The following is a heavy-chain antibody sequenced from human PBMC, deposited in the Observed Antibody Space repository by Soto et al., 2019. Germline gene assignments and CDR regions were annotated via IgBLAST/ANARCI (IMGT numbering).Heavy chain of an antibody. D-gene: IGHD1-26*01. V-gene: IGHV3-30-3*01. Sequence: QVQLVESGGGVVQPGRSLRLSCAASGFTFSSYAMHWVRQAPGKGLEWVAVISYDGSNKYYADSVKGRFTISRDNSKNTLYLQMNSLRAEDTAVYYCARVKGWELHQGYYYGMDVWGQGTTVTVSS. CDR2: ISYDGSNK. J-gene: IGHJ6*02. CDR1: GFTFSSYA. CDR3: ARVKGWELHQGYYYGMDV.